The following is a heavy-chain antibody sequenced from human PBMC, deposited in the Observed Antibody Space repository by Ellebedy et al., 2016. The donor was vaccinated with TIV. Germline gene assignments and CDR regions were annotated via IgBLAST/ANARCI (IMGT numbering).Heavy chain of an antibody. CDR2: INPHSGGT. J-gene: IGHJ6*02. Sequence: ASVKVSCKASGYPFTGYFIHWARQAPGQGFEWMGWINPHSGGTHYAQRFQGRVTWTRDTSISTAYMELSSLRSEDTAVYYCARGVSKVLLINYYGMDVWGQGTTVTVSS. CDR3: ARGVSKVLLINYYGMDV. V-gene: IGHV1-2*02. CDR1: GYPFTGYF. D-gene: IGHD3-10*01.